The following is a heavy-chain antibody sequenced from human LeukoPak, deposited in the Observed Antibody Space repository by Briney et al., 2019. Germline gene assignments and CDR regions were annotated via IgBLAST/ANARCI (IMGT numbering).Heavy chain of an antibody. CDR1: GFTFSSYW. V-gene: IGHV3-74*01. Sequence: GGSLRLSCAASGFTFSSYWMHWVRQAPGKRLVWVSRINSDGDVINYADSVKGRFTISRDNAKNTLYLQMNSLRAEDTAVYYCVRDRSGSNGDYWGQGTLVTVSS. CDR3: VRDRSGSNGDY. J-gene: IGHJ4*02. D-gene: IGHD1-26*01. CDR2: INSDGDVI.